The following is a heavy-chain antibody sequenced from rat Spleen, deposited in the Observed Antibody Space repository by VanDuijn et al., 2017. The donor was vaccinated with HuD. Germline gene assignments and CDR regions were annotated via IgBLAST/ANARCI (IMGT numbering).Heavy chain of an antibody. Sequence: EVQLVESGGGLVQPGRSLKLSCVASGFTFNNYWMTWIRQAPGKGLEWISSITSLGSGTYYPDSVQGRFTISRDNAKSTLYLQMDSLRSEDTATYYCATDDYGGSPFDYWGQGVMVTVSS. J-gene: IGHJ2*01. V-gene: IGHV5-31*01. CDR3: ATDDYGGSPFDY. D-gene: IGHD1-11*01. CDR2: ITSLGSGT. CDR1: GFTFNNYW.